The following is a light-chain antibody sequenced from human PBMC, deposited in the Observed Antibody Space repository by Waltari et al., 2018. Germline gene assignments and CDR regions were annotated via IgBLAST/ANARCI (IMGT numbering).Light chain of an antibody. J-gene: IGKJ1*01. Sequence: DIQMTQSPSTLSASVGDRVTITCRASQNNNYWLAWYQQKQGKAPNLLIYKASSLESGVPSRFGGSGSGTEFTLTISSLQPGDFATYYFQQYNSFPWTFGQGTKVEIK. V-gene: IGKV1-5*03. CDR3: QQYNSFPWT. CDR2: KAS. CDR1: QNNNYW.